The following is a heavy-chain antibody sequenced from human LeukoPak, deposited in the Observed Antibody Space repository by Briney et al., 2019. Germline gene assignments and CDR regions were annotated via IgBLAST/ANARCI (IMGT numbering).Heavy chain of an antibody. D-gene: IGHD3-3*01. V-gene: IGHV4-59*01. CDR1: GDSISSYY. Sequence: SETLSLTCTVSGDSISSYYWSWIRQPPGKGLEWIGYIYYSGSTNYNPSLKSRVTISVDTSKNQFSLKLSSVTAADTAVYYCARVPTTYDFWSGYPVASGFDPWGQGTLVTVSS. CDR3: ARVPTTYDFWSGYPVASGFDP. CDR2: IYYSGST. J-gene: IGHJ5*02.